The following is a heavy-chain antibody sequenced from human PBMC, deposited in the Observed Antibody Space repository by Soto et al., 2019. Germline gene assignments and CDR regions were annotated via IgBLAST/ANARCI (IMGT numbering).Heavy chain of an antibody. CDR1: GFTFSSTW. J-gene: IGHJ4*02. Sequence: GGAVKGSCVAPGFTFSSTWMSWVRQAPGKGLEWVGRIKSKTDGGTTDYAAPVKGRFTISRDDSKNTLYLQMNSLKTEDTAVYYCTTISITMIVVVITGGYWGQGTLVTVSS. CDR3: TTISITMIVVVITGGY. D-gene: IGHD3-22*01. V-gene: IGHV3-15*01. CDR2: IKSKTDGGTT.